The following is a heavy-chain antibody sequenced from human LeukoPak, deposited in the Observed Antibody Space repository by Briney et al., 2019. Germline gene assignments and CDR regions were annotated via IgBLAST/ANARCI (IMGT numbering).Heavy chain of an antibody. CDR1: GGTFSSYA. Sequence: GASVKVSCKASGGTFSSYAISWVRQAPGQGLEWMGGIIPIFGTANYAQKFQGRVTMTRDTSTSTVYMELSSPRSEDTAVYYCARDRYDYVWGSYLRRGMDVWGQGTTVTVSS. CDR2: IIPIFGTA. J-gene: IGHJ6*02. D-gene: IGHD3-16*02. V-gene: IGHV1-69*05. CDR3: ARDRYDYVWGSYLRRGMDV.